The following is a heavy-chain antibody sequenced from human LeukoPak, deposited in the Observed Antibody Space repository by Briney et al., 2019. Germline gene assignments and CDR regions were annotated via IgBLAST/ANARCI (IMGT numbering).Heavy chain of an antibody. D-gene: IGHD3-9*01. CDR1: GFTVSSNY. Sequence: GGSLRLSCAASGFTVSSNYMSWVRQAPGKGLEWVSVIYSGGSTYYADSVKGRFTISRDNSKNTLYLQTNSLRAEDTAVYYCARAHYDILTGYYFDYRGQGTLVTVSS. CDR2: IYSGGST. CDR3: ARAHYDILTGYYFDY. V-gene: IGHV3-66*02. J-gene: IGHJ4*02.